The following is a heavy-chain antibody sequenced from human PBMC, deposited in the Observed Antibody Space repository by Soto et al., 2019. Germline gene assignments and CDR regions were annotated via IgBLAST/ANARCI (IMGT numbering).Heavy chain of an antibody. Sequence: QVQLVQSGAEVKKPGASVKVSCKASGYTFTSYAMHWVRQAPGQRLEWMGWINAGNGNTKYSQKFQGRVTITRDTAASTADMALRSLRSEDKAVYYCARRGIAAAGRPFDYWGQGTLVTVSS. D-gene: IGHD6-13*01. CDR3: ARRGIAAAGRPFDY. CDR1: GYTFTSYA. V-gene: IGHV1-3*01. J-gene: IGHJ4*02. CDR2: INAGNGNT.